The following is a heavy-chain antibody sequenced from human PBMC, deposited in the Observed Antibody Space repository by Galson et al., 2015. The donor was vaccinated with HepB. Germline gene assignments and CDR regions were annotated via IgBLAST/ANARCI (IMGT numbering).Heavy chain of an antibody. CDR2: ISYDGSNK. CDR1: GFTFSSYG. Sequence: SLRLSCAASGFTFSSYGMHWVRQAPGKGLEWVAVISYDGSNKYYADSVKGRLTISRDNSKNTLYLQMNSLRAEDTAVYYCAKDRPPGVVGAYGLIDYWGQGTLVTVSS. J-gene: IGHJ4*02. V-gene: IGHV3-30*18. D-gene: IGHD1-26*01. CDR3: AKDRPPGVVGAYGLIDY.